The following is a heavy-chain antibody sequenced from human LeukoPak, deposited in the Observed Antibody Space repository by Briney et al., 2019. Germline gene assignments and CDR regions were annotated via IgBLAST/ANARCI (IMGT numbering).Heavy chain of an antibody. CDR1: GFTFSSYA. J-gene: IGHJ4*02. Sequence: GGSLRLSCAASGFTFSSYAMSWVRQAPGKGLEWVSAIGGSGGSTYYADSVKGRFTISRDNSKHTLYLQMNSLRAEDTAVYYCAKGTVRFLEKLHYFDYWGQGTLVTVSS. CDR3: AKGTVRFLEKLHYFDY. D-gene: IGHD3-3*01. V-gene: IGHV3-23*01. CDR2: IGGSGGST.